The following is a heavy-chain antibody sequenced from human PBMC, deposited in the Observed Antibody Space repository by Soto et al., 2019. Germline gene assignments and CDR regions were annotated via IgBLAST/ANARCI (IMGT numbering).Heavy chain of an antibody. CDR1: GDSVSSNSAA. V-gene: IGHV6-1*01. D-gene: IGHD1-1*01. CDR2: TYYRSKWYS. Sequence: QVQLQQSGPGLVKPSQTLSLTCDISGDSVSSNSAAWNWIRQTPSRGLEWLGRTYYRSKWYSNYAISVKSRVTVNPDTFKNQFSLQVNSVTPEDTAVYYCARGSWDDVSGHYYMDVWGKGTTVTVSS. J-gene: IGHJ6*03. CDR3: ARGSWDDVSGHYYMDV.